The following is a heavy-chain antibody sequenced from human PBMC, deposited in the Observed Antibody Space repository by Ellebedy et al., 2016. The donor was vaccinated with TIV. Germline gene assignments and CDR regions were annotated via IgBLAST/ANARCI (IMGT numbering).Heavy chain of an antibody. D-gene: IGHD2-15*01. CDR1: GFTFSTYS. Sequence: PGGSLRLSCAASGFTFSTYSMNWVRQAPGKGLEWFSSISGSRSYIYYADSVKGRFTISRDNAKNSLYLQMNSLRGEDTAVYYCARCVVAHAAFDIWGQGTMVTVSS. J-gene: IGHJ3*02. CDR3: ARCVVAHAAFDI. CDR2: ISGSRSYI. V-gene: IGHV3-21*01.